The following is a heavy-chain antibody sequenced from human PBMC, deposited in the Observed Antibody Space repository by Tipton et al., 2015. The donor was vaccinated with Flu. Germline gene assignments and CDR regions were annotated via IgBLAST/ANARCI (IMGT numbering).Heavy chain of an antibody. Sequence: TLSLTCTVSGGSISSASYYWSWIRQHAGRGLEWIGRVYDSGSTDYNPSLKSRVSISVDTSKNQFSLRLSSVTAADTAVYFCASDQGQLNWFDHWDQGTLVTVSS. D-gene: IGHD5-18*01. CDR2: VYDSGST. CDR3: ASDQGQLNWFDH. J-gene: IGHJ5*02. CDR1: GGSISSASYY. V-gene: IGHV4-61*02.